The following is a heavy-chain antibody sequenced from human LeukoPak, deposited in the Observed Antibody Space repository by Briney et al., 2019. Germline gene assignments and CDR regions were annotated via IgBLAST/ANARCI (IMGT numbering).Heavy chain of an antibody. J-gene: IGHJ4*02. CDR2: ISTSGNTI. V-gene: IGHV3-11*04. Sequence: GGSLRLSCVGSGFIFRDYPMIWMRQAPGKELEWISYISTSGNTIYYADSVKGRFTISRDNAKDSLYLQMNSLRDDDTAVYYCARRPGGYYDSSGILEYFDYWGQGTLVTVSS. CDR1: GFIFRDYP. CDR3: ARRPGGYYDSSGILEYFDY. D-gene: IGHD3-22*01.